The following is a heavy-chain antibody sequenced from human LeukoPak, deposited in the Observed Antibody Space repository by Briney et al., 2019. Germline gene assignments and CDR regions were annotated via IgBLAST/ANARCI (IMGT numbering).Heavy chain of an antibody. V-gene: IGHV4-31*03. J-gene: IGHJ4*02. CDR2: IYYSGST. D-gene: IGHD3-16*02. Sequence: SQTLSLTCTVSGGSISSGGYCWSWIRQHPGKGLEWIGYIYYSGSTYYNPSLKSRVTISVDTSKNQFSLKLSSVTAADTAVYYCARAETRSYQGYFFAYWGQGTLVTVSS. CDR1: GGSISSGGYC. CDR3: ARAETRSYQGYFFAY.